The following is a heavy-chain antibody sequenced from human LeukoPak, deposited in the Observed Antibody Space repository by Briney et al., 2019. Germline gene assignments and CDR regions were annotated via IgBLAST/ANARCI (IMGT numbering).Heavy chain of an antibody. CDR3: ARDPWGIYGDYGVDY. Sequence: PGGSLRLSCAASGFTFSSYAMHWVRQAPGKGLEWVAVISYDGSNKYYADSVKGRFTISRDNSKNTLYLQMNSLRAEDTAVYYCARDPWGIYGDYGVDYWGQGTLVTVSS. D-gene: IGHD4-17*01. J-gene: IGHJ4*02. CDR2: ISYDGSNK. V-gene: IGHV3-30*04. CDR1: GFTFSSYA.